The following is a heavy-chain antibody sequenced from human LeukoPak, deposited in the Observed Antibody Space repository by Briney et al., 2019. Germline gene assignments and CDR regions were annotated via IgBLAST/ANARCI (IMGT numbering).Heavy chain of an antibody. V-gene: IGHV3-53*01. CDR3: ARVKTAMVDDAFDI. CDR2: IYSGGST. Sequence: TGGSLRLSCAASGFTVSSNYMSWVRQAPGKGLEWVSVIYSGGSTYYADSVKGRFTISRDNPKNTLYLQMNSLRAEDTAVYYCARVKTAMVDDAFDIWGQGTMVTVSS. D-gene: IGHD5-18*01. CDR1: GFTVSSNY. J-gene: IGHJ3*02.